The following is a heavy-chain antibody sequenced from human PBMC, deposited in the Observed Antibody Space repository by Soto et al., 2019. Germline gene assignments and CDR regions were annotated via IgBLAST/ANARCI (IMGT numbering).Heavy chain of an antibody. D-gene: IGHD3-3*01. Sequence: VASVKVSCKASGYTFTSYDINWVRQATGQGLEWMGWMNPNSGNTGYAQKFQGRVTMTRNTSISTAYMELSSLRSEDTAVYYCADNYDFWSGYYWDDAFDIWGQGTMVTVSS. J-gene: IGHJ3*02. CDR1: GYTFTSYD. CDR2: MNPNSGNT. CDR3: ADNYDFWSGYYWDDAFDI. V-gene: IGHV1-8*01.